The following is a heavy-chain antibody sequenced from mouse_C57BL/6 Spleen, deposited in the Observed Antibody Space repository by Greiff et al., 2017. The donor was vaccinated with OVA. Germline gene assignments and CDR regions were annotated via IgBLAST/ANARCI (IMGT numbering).Heavy chain of an antibody. D-gene: IGHD1-1*01. J-gene: IGHJ2*01. V-gene: IGHV14-4*01. CDR2: IDPENGDT. CDR1: GFNIKDDY. Sequence: EVQLQQSGAELVRPGASVKLSCTASGFNIKDDYMHWVKQRPEQGLEWIGWIDPENGDTEYASKFQGKATITADTSSNTAYLQLSSLTSEDTAVYYCTTDYGSSNYWGQGTTLTVSS. CDR3: TTDYGSSNY.